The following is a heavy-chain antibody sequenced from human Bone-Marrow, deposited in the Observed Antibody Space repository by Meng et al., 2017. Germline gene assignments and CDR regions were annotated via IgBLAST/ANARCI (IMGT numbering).Heavy chain of an antibody. CDR2: INAVFGTT. Sequence: SVNVSCKALGGIFSNYVIGWVRQAPGPGLEWMGGINAVFGTTNYAQKFQGRVTITTDEATSTVYMELTRLTSEDTAVYFGARKAGNCISTTCYSLDYWGQGTLVTVSS. D-gene: IGHD2-2*01. V-gene: IGHV1-69*05. CDR3: ARKAGNCISTTCYSLDY. CDR1: GGIFSNYV. J-gene: IGHJ4*02.